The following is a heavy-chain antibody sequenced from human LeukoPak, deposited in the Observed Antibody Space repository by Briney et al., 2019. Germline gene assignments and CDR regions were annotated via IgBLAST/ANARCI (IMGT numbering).Heavy chain of an antibody. J-gene: IGHJ4*02. CDR2: IYYSGNT. CDR1: GGSISNGGYY. V-gene: IGHV4-31*03. D-gene: IGHD5-18*01. CDR3: AKGYNYGPFDY. Sequence: SETLSLTCTVSGGSISNGGYYWNWIRQHPGKGLEWIGYIYYSGNTYYNPSLKSRVTISVDTSKNRFSLKLSSVTAADTAVYYCAKGYNYGPFDYWGQGTLVTVSS.